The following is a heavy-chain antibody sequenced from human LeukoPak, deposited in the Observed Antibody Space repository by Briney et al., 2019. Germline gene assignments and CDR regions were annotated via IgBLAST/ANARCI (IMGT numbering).Heavy chain of an antibody. J-gene: IGHJ6*02. CDR2: IYYSGST. CDR1: GGSISSSSDY. Sequence: SETLSLTCTVSGGSISSSSDYWGWIRQPPGKGLEWIGYIYYSGSTKYNPSLESRVAMSLDTSKNHFSLNLTSVTAADTAVYYCAGGQSGSSWYNYYGMDVWGQGTTVTVSS. CDR3: AGGQSGSSWYNYYGMDV. D-gene: IGHD6-13*01. V-gene: IGHV4-61*03.